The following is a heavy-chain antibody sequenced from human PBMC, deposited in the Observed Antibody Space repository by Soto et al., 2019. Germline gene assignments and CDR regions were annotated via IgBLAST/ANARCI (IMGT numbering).Heavy chain of an antibody. CDR2: IDPSDSYV. V-gene: IGHV5-10-1*01. Sequence: GESLKISCQASGYSFTAYWITWVRQMPGKGLEWMATIDPSDSYVDYSPSFRGHVTFSVDRSITTVYLQWNSLKASDSAMYFCTRRASSSFYHFDFWGQGALVTVSS. J-gene: IGHJ4*02. CDR3: TRRASSSFYHFDF. D-gene: IGHD2-2*01. CDR1: GYSFTAYW.